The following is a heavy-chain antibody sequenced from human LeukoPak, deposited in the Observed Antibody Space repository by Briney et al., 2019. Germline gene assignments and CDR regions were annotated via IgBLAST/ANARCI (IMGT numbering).Heavy chain of an antibody. Sequence: PSETLSLTCTVSGGSISSYYWSWIRQPPGKGLEWIGYIYYSGSTNYNPSLKSRVTISVDTSKNQFSLKLSSVTAADTAVYYCARRRCSSTSCHAPFDYWGQGTLVTVSS. CDR3: ARRRCSSTSCHAPFDY. V-gene: IGHV4-59*12. CDR1: GGSISSYY. J-gene: IGHJ4*02. CDR2: IYYSGST. D-gene: IGHD2-2*01.